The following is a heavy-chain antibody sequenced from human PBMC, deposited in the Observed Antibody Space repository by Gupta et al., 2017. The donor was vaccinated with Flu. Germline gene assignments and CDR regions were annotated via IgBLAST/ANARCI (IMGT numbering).Heavy chain of an antibody. Sequence: KFQGRVTITRDTSASTVYMELNSLRSEDTAVYYCARTHTVTFALDPWGQGTLVTVSS. V-gene: IGHV1-3*01. J-gene: IGHJ5*02. CDR3: ARTHTVTFALDP. D-gene: IGHD4-17*01.